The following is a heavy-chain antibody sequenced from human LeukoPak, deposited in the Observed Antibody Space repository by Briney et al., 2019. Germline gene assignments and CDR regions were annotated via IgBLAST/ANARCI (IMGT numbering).Heavy chain of an antibody. D-gene: IGHD1-7*01. V-gene: IGHV5-51*01. CDR3: ARRLGTSLDFDY. CDR1: GSISTDYW. CDR2: IYPADSHT. J-gene: IGHJ4*02. Sequence: GASLQICREASGSISTDYWIGGGRQLGGKGEEWGGIIYPADSHTKYSPSFQGQVTISAANSISTAFLQCSSLKASDTAMYYCARRLGTSLDFDYWGQGTLVTVSS.